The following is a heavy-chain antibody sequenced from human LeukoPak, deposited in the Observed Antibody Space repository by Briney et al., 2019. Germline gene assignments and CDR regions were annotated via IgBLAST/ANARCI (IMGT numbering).Heavy chain of an antibody. CDR1: GFTFSSYG. V-gene: IGHV3-30*02. D-gene: IGHD5-18*01. CDR2: IRYDGSTK. Sequence: PGGSLRLSCAASGFTFSSYGMHWVRQAPGKGLEWVASIRYDGSTKYYADSVKGRFTISRDNSKNTLYVQMNSLRAEDTAVYYCAKETGGYSYGMLDYWGQGALVTVSS. CDR3: AKETGGYSYGMLDY. J-gene: IGHJ4*02.